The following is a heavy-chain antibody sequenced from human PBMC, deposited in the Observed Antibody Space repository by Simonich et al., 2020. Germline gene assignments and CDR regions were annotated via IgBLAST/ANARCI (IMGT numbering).Heavy chain of an antibody. CDR3: ARDGGNGSGGSCYWYFDL. V-gene: IGHV1-2*06. CDR1: GYTFTGYY. J-gene: IGHJ2*01. D-gene: IGHD2-15*01. CDR2: NKHNSGGT. Sequence: QVQLVQSGAEVKKPGASVKVSCKASGYTFTGYYMHWVRQAPGQGLGWMGRNKHNSGGTNDAREVQGRVTVTRDTSIGTAYMELSRLRSDDTAVYYCARDGGNGSGGSCYWYFDLWGRGTLVTVSS.